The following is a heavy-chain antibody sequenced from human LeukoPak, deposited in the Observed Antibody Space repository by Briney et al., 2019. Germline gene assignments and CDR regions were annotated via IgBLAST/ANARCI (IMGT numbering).Heavy chain of an antibody. J-gene: IGHJ5*02. V-gene: IGHV4-34*01. CDR3: ARGRNDYGDFWFDP. CDR1: GGSFSGYY. CDR2: INHSGST. Sequence: SETLSLTCAVYGGSFSGYYWSWIRQPPGKGLEWIGEINHSGSTNYNPSLKSRVTISVDTSKNQFSLKLSSVTAADTAVYYCARGRNDYGDFWFDPWGQGTLVTVSS. D-gene: IGHD4-17*01.